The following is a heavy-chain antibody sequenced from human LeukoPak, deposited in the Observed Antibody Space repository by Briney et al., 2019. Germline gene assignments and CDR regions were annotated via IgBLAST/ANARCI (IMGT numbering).Heavy chain of an antibody. V-gene: IGHV4-34*01. CDR3: ARGFPPYDYVWGSYRLYYFDY. J-gene: IGHJ4*02. CDR1: GGSFSGYY. Sequence: PSETLSLTCAVYGGSFSGYYWSWIRQPPGKGLEWIGEINHSGSANYNPSLKSRVTISVDTSKNQFSLKLSSVTAADTAVYYCARGFPPYDYVWGSYRLYYFDYWGQGTLVTVSS. D-gene: IGHD3-16*02. CDR2: INHSGSA.